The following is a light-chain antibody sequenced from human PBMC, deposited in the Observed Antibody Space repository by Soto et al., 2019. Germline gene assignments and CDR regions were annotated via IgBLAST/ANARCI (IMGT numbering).Light chain of an antibody. Sequence: QSALTQPASVSGSPVQSITISCTGTSSDIANYNLVSWYQHHPGNAPKLIIYEGSKRPSGVSNRFSGSESGNSASLTISGLQAEDEADYYCCSYGDTTLFVGGTKQTVL. CDR3: CSYGDTTL. V-gene: IGLV2-23*01. CDR2: EGS. CDR1: SSDIANYNL. J-gene: IGLJ2*01.